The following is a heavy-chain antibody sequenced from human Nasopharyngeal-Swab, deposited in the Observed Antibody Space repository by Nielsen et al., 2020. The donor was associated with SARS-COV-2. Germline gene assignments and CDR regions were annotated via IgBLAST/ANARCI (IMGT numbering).Heavy chain of an antibody. CDR2: FDPEEGET. CDR3: ATDMRYCTNGVCYTKAADAFDI. Sequence: ASVKVSCKVSGYTLTELSMHWVRQAPGKGLEWMGGFDPEEGETIYAQKFQGRVTMTEDTSTDTAYMELSSLRSEDTAVYYCATDMRYCTNGVCYTKAADAFDIWGQGTMVTVSS. CDR1: GYTLTELS. V-gene: IGHV1-24*01. D-gene: IGHD2-8*01. J-gene: IGHJ3*02.